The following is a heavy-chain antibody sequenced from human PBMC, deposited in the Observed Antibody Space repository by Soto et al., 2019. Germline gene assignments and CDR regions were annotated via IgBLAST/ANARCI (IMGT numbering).Heavy chain of an antibody. Sequence: SETLSLTCTVGGGSMTSYYWSWIRQSPGKGLEWIGYVSHTGSTNYNPSLKGRVTISIDTSKKQVSLRLRSEDTAVYYCARDRLVGRAYCGGDCYAVDYWGQGTLVTVSS. CDR3: ARDRLVGRAYCGGDCYAVDY. J-gene: IGHJ4*02. D-gene: IGHD2-21*02. CDR2: VSHTGST. V-gene: IGHV4-59*01. CDR1: GGSMTSYY.